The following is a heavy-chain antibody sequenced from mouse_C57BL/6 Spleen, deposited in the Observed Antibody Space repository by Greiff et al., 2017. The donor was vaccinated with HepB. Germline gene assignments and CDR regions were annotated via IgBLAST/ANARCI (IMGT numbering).Heavy chain of an antibody. Sequence: DVQLRESGPGMVKPSQPLSLTCTVPGYSITSGYDWHWIRHFPGNKLEWMGYISYSGSTNYNPTLKSRIHITHDKSKNHLYLKCNSVTTEDTATYYCARSAYDYDPFAYWGQGTLVTVSA. V-gene: IGHV3-1*01. CDR2: ISYSGST. J-gene: IGHJ3*01. CDR1: GYSITSGYD. D-gene: IGHD2-4*01. CDR3: ARSAYDYDPFAY.